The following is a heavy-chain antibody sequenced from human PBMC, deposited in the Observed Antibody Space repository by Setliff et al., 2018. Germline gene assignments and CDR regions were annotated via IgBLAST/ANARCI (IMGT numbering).Heavy chain of an antibody. D-gene: IGHD3-3*01. CDR1: GFSFSNYG. V-gene: IGHV3-23*01. Sequence: GGSLRLSCATSGFSFSNYGMHWVRQAPGKGLEWVSIIIGSGISTYYSDSVQGRFTISRDNHKNTLHLQMNSLRVEDTAIYYCAKSPHDFWSGRVFFDYWGQGMLVTVSS. CDR2: IIGSGIST. J-gene: IGHJ4*01. CDR3: AKSPHDFWSGRVFFDY.